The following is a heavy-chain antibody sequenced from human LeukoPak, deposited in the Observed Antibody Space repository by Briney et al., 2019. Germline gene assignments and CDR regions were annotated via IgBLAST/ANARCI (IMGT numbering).Heavy chain of an antibody. Sequence: ASVKVSCKASGYTFTSYGISWLRQAPGQGLEGMGWISAYNGNTNYAQKLQGRVTMTTDTSTSTAYMELRSPRSDDTAVYYCARGHSGSYNNWFDPWGQGTLVTVSS. CDR3: ARGHSGSYNNWFDP. J-gene: IGHJ5*02. CDR2: ISAYNGNT. V-gene: IGHV1-18*01. CDR1: GYTFTSYG. D-gene: IGHD1-26*01.